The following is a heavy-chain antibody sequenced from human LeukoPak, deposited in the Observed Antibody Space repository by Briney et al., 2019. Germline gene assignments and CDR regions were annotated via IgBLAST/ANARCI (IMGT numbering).Heavy chain of an antibody. Sequence: PSETLSLTCTVSGGSISSYYWSWIRQPAGKGLEWIGRIYTSGSTNYNPSLKSRVTMSVDTSKNQFSLTLSSVTAADRAVYYCARWGYCSGGSCYNWFAPWGQGTLVTVSS. V-gene: IGHV4-4*07. D-gene: IGHD2-15*01. CDR2: IYTSGST. J-gene: IGHJ5*02. CDR1: GGSISSYY. CDR3: ARWGYCSGGSCYNWFAP.